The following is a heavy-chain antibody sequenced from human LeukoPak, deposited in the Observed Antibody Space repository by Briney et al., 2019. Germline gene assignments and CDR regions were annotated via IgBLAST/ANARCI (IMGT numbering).Heavy chain of an antibody. CDR2: IYYTGST. D-gene: IGHD3-22*01. Sequence: SETLSLTCTVSGGSISSYYWSWIRQPPGKGLDWIGYIYYTGSTNYNPSLKSRVTISVDTSKNQFSLKLSSVTAADTAVYYCAENYYDSSVFDYWGQGTLVTVPS. CDR3: AENYYDSSVFDY. J-gene: IGHJ4*02. V-gene: IGHV4-59*12. CDR1: GGSISSYY.